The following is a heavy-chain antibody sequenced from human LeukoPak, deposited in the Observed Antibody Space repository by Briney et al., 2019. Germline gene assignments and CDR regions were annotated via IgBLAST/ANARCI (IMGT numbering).Heavy chain of an antibody. CDR1: GFTFSSCA. CDR2: ISTSGGRT. V-gene: IGHV3-23*01. D-gene: IGHD6-19*01. CDR3: AKGSAVAGICYFDY. Sequence: GGSLRLSCAASGFTFSSCAMSWVRQAPGKGLEWVSAISTSGGRTFYADSVKGRFTISRDNSKNTLYLQMNSLRAEDTAVYYCAKGSAVAGICYFDYWGQGTLVTVSS. J-gene: IGHJ4*02.